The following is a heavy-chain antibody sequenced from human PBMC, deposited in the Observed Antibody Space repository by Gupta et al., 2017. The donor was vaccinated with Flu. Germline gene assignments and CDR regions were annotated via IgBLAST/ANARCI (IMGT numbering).Heavy chain of an antibody. D-gene: IGHD5-18*01. CDR2: IYHSGST. J-gene: IGHJ4*02. Sequence: QVQLQESGPGLVKPSGTLSLTCAVSGGSISSSNWWSWVRQPPGKGLEWLGEIYHSGSTNYNPSLKSRVTISVDKSKNQFSLKLSSVTAADTAVYYCARWFTPLYKAMVPYFDYWGQGTLVTVSS. V-gene: IGHV4-4*02. CDR3: ARWFTPLYKAMVPYFDY. CDR1: GGSISSSNW.